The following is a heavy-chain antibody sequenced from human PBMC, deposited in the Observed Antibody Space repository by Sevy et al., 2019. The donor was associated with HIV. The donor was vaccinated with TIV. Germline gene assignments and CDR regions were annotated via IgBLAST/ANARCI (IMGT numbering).Heavy chain of an antibody. V-gene: IGHV3-21*01. Sequence: GESLKISCAASGFTFSSYSMNWVRQAPGKGLEWVSSISSSSSYIYYADSVKGRFTISRDNAKNSLYLQMNSLRAEDTAVYYCARDRYCSGGSCLYYYYYGMDVWGQGTTVTVSS. J-gene: IGHJ6*02. D-gene: IGHD2-15*01. CDR2: ISSSSSYI. CDR3: ARDRYCSGGSCLYYYYYGMDV. CDR1: GFTFSSYS.